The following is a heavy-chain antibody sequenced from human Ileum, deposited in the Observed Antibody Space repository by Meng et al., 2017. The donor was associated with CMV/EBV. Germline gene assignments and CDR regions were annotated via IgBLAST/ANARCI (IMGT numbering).Heavy chain of an antibody. Sequence: GESLKISCAASGFTFSSYAMHWVRQAPGKGLEWVAVISYDESNKYYADSVKGRFTISRDNSKNTLYLQMNSLRAEDTAVYYCARDRTPTHGYSSSWYNGWFDPWGQGTLVTVSS. D-gene: IGHD6-13*01. CDR1: GFTFSSYA. CDR3: ARDRTPTHGYSSSWYNGWFDP. CDR2: ISYDESNK. V-gene: IGHV3-30*04. J-gene: IGHJ5*02.